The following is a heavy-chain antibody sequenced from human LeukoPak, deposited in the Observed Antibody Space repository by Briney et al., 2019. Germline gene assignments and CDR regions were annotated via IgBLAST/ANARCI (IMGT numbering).Heavy chain of an antibody. CDR1: AFIFSGHW. CDR2: IKQDGSEK. V-gene: IGHV3-7*03. D-gene: IGHD6-19*01. CDR3: ARGSGWCDY. J-gene: IGHJ4*02. Sequence: QPGGSLRLSCEGSAFIFSGHWMNWVRQTPGKGLEWVANIKQDGSEKYYVDSVKGRSTISRDNAKNLLYLQTNSLRAEDTAVYYCARGSGWCDYWGQGTLVTVSS.